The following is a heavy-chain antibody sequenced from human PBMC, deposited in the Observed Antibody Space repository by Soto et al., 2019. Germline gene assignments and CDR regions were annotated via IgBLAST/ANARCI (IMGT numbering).Heavy chain of an antibody. V-gene: IGHV4-61*03. CDR3: ARSHSGDDFGSRKYFDY. CDR2: IYYEGST. J-gene: IGHJ4*02. D-gene: IGHD5-12*01. CDR1: GASVSSGTYC. Sequence: SETLSLTCAVSGASVSSGTYCWSWIRQPPGKGLEWIGVIYYEGSTNYDPSLKSRVTFSIDTSKNHFSLTLTSVTAADTAVYYCARSHSGDDFGSRKYFDYWGQGSLVTVSS.